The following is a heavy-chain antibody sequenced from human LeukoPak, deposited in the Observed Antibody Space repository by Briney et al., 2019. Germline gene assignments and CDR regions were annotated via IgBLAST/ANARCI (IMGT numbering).Heavy chain of an antibody. CDR2: INPNSGGT. J-gene: IGHJ6*02. CDR3: ARGGSWYLNYYYGMDV. Sequence: GASVKVSCKASGYTFTGYYMHWVRQAPGQGLEWMGWINPNSGGTNYAQKFQGWVTMTRDTSISTAYMELSRLRSDDTAVYYCARGGSWYLNYYYGMDVWGQGTTVTVSS. CDR1: GYTFTGYY. V-gene: IGHV1-2*04. D-gene: IGHD6-13*01.